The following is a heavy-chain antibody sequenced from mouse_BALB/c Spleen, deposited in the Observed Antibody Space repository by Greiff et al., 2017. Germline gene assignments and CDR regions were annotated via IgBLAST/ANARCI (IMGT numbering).Heavy chain of an antibody. CDR1: GYTFTSYV. V-gene: IGHV1-14*01. D-gene: IGHD2-4*01. J-gene: IGHJ4*01. CDR3: ARSTMITTWAMDY. CDR2: INPYNDGT. Sequence: VQLQQSGPELVKPGASVKMSCKASGYTFTSYVMHWVKQKPGQGLEWIGYINPYNDGTKYNEKFKGKATLTSDKSSSTAYMELSSLTSEDSAVYYCARSTMITTWAMDYWGQGTSVTVSS.